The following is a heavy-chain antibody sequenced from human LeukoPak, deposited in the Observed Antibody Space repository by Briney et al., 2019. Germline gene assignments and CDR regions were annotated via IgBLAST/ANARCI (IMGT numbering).Heavy chain of an antibody. CDR1: DGSFSGYY. J-gene: IGHJ5*02. CDR3: ASIKMVREYNWFDP. CDR2: INHSGST. D-gene: IGHD3-10*01. Sequence: SETLSLTCAVYDGSFSGYYWSWIRQPPGKGLEWIGEINHSGSTNYNPSLKSRVTISVDTSKNQFSLKLSSVTAADTAVYYCASIKMVREYNWFDPWGQGTLVTVSS. V-gene: IGHV4-34*01.